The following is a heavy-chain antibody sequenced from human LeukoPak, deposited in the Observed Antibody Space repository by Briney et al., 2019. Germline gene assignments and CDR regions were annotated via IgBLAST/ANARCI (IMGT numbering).Heavy chain of an antibody. D-gene: IGHD1-7*01. CDR1: GGSMSSRSYY. J-gene: IGHJ4*02. Sequence: PSETLSLTCTVSGGSMSSRSYYWGWIRQPPGKGLEWIGSIYYSGSTYYSPSLKSRVTISVDTSKNQFSLKLSSVTAADTAVYYCASYNWNYETFDYWGQGTLVTVSS. CDR3: ASYNWNYETFDY. V-gene: IGHV4-39*01. CDR2: IYYSGST.